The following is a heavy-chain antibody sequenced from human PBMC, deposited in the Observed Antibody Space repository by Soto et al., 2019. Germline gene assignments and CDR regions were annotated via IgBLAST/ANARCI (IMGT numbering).Heavy chain of an antibody. CDR3: VRDPSSGYRSFDY. CDR1: GYSFTNYY. V-gene: IGHV1-46*03. Sequence: ASVKVSCEACGYSFTNYYIHWVRQAPGQGLEWMGIINLSADRTSYAQKFQGRFTVTMDTSTSTVYMELGSLRSEDTAVYYCVRDPSSGYRSFDYWGQGTLVTVSS. D-gene: IGHD3-22*01. J-gene: IGHJ4*02. CDR2: INLSADRT.